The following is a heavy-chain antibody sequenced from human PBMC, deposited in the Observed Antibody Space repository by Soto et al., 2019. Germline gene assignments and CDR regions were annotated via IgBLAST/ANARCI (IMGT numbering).Heavy chain of an antibody. D-gene: IGHD2-2*01. Sequence: EVQLVESGGGLVQPGGSLRLSCAASGFTFSDHYMDWVRQAPGKGLEWVGRARNKAKGYTTDYAASVKGRFSISRDESKNSLYLQMNILKTEDTAVYYCARDPSRDYWGHGTLVTVSS. CDR1: GFTFSDHY. V-gene: IGHV3-72*01. CDR3: ARDPSRDY. J-gene: IGHJ4*01. CDR2: ARNKAKGYTT.